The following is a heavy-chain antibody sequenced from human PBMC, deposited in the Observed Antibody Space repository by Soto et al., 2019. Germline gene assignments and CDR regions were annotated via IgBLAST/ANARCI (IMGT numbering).Heavy chain of an antibody. V-gene: IGHV3-33*08. CDR3: ARDRGGSDLKYYSYYGMDV. Sequence: GGSLRLSCAASGFTFRNYGMHWFRQAPGKGLEWVAVIWYDGSNKYYADSVKGRFTISRDNSKNTLYLQMNSLRAEDTAVYYCARDRGGSDLKYYSYYGMDVWGQGTTVTVSS. J-gene: IGHJ6*02. CDR2: IWYDGSNK. CDR1: GFTFRNYG. D-gene: IGHD2-15*01.